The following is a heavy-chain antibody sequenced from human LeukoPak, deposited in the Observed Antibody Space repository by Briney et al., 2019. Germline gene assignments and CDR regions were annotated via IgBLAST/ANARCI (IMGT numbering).Heavy chain of an antibody. J-gene: IGHJ6*02. CDR3: ARLPNWGTGYGMDV. CDR1: GFIFSTYG. V-gene: IGHV3-66*01. CDR2: IYSGGTT. D-gene: IGHD7-27*01. Sequence: GRSLRLSCAASGFIFSTYGMHWVRQAPGKGLEWVSVIYSGGTTYYAASVKGRFTISRDNSKNTLYLQMNSLRAEDTAVYYCARLPNWGTGYGMDVWGQGTTVTVSS.